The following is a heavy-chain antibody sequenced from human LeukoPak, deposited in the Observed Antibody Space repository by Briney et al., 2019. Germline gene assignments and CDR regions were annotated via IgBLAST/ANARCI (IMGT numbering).Heavy chain of an antibody. CDR2: INLDGRGT. Sequence: PGGSLRLSCSASGFTFSSFWMRWVRQAPGKGLVWVSRINLDGRGTTYADSVKGRFTISRDNAKNTLYLQMNSLRAEDTAMYYCARDERGNWNDTPRYWGQGTLVTVSS. D-gene: IGHD1-1*01. CDR1: GFTFSSFW. V-gene: IGHV3-74*01. J-gene: IGHJ4*02. CDR3: ARDERGNWNDTPRY.